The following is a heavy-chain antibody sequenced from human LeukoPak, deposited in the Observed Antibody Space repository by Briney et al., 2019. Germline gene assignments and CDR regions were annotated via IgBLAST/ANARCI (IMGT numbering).Heavy chain of an antibody. Sequence: PGGSLRLSCAASGFTFSAYGMHWVRQAPGKGPEWVAVIWYDGSNKYYADSVKGRFTISGDNSKNTLYLQMNRLRAEDTAVYYCARDWGEGFFSMAFDIWGQGTMVTVSS. CDR2: IWYDGSNK. D-gene: IGHD3-16*01. CDR1: GFTFSAYG. J-gene: IGHJ3*02. V-gene: IGHV3-33*01. CDR3: ARDWGEGFFSMAFDI.